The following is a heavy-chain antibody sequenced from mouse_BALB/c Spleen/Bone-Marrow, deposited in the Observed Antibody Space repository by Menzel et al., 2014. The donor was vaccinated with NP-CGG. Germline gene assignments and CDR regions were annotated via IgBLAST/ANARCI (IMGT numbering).Heavy chain of an antibody. CDR2: IDPANGNT. J-gene: IGHJ2*01. CDR3: ARYRLGTYFDY. V-gene: IGHV14-3*02. D-gene: IGHD1-2*01. CDR1: GFNIKDTY. Sequence: EVKVVESGAELVKPGASVKLSCTASGFNIKDTYMHWVKQRPEQGLEWIGRIDPANGNTKYDPKFQGKATITADTSSNTAYLQLSSLTSEDTAVYYYARYRLGTYFDYWGQGTTLTVSS.